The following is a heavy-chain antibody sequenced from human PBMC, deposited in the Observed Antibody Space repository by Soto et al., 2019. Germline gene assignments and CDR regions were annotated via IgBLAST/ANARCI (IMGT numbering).Heavy chain of an antibody. CDR2: IYYSGST. CDR1: GGSISSGGYY. D-gene: IGHD5-12*01. Sequence: QVQLQESGPGLVKPSQTLSLTCTVSGGSISSGGYYWSWIRQHPGKGLEWIGYIYYSGSTYYNPSLKSRVTIPVDTSKNQFSLKLSSVTAADTAVYYCARGDGYNYGHYYCMDVWGQGTTVTVSS. CDR3: ARGDGYNYGHYYCMDV. V-gene: IGHV4-31*03. J-gene: IGHJ6*02.